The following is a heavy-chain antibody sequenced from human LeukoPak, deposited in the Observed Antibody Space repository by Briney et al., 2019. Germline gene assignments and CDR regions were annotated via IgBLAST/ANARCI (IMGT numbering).Heavy chain of an antibody. D-gene: IGHD6-13*01. CDR2: IYYSGST. Sequence: PSETLSLTCTVSGGSISSSSYYWGWIRQPPGKGLEWIGSIYYSGSTYYNPSLKSRVTISVDTSNNQFSLKLSSVTAADTAVYYCARLSLGAAAPWGYWGRGTLVTVSS. CDR3: ARLSLGAAAPWGY. J-gene: IGHJ4*02. CDR1: GGSISSSSYY. V-gene: IGHV4-39*01.